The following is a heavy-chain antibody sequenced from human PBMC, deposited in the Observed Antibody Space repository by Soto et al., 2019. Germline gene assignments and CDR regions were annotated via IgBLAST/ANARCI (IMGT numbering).Heavy chain of an antibody. V-gene: IGHV3-23*01. D-gene: IGHD3-22*01. CDR2: ISGSGGST. CDR1: GFTFSSYA. Sequence: GGSLRLSCAASGFTFSSYAMIWVRQAPGKGLEWVSAISGSGGSTYYADSVKGRFTISRDNSKNTLYLQMNSLRAEDTAVYYCAKANYYDSSGYPYYWGQGTLVTVSS. CDR3: AKANYYDSSGYPYY. J-gene: IGHJ4*02.